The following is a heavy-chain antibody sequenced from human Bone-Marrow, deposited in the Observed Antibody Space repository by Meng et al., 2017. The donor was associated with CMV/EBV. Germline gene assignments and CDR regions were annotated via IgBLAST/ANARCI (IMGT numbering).Heavy chain of an antibody. CDR1: GFTFSSYG. CDR3: AGSGRWELPTDY. J-gene: IGHJ4*02. CDR2: IRYDGSNK. Sequence: GGPLRLSCAASGFTFSSYGMHWVRQAPGKGLEWVAFIRYDGSNKYYADSVKGRFTISRDNSKNTLYLQMNSLRAEDTAVYYCAGSGRWELPTDYWGQGTLVTVSS. V-gene: IGHV3-30*02. D-gene: IGHD1-26*01.